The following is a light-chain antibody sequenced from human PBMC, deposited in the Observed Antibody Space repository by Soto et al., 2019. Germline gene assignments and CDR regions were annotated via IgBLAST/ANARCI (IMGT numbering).Light chain of an antibody. CDR2: LNSDGSH. CDR1: SGHSSYA. V-gene: IGLV4-69*01. Sequence: QSVLTQSPSASASLGASVKLTCTLSSGHSSYAIAWHQQQPEKGPRYLMKLNSDGSHSKGDGIPDRFSGSSSGAERYLTISSLQSEDEADYYCQTWGTAIHVFGGGTQLTVL. J-gene: IGLJ7*01. CDR3: QTWGTAIHV.